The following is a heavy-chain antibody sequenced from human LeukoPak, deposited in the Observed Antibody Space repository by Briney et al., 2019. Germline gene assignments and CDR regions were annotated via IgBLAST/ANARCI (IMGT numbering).Heavy chain of an antibody. V-gene: IGHV3-30*04. CDR3: AKEKDGYNQFFDY. D-gene: IGHD5-24*01. CDR1: GFTFSSYA. CDR2: ISYDGSNK. J-gene: IGHJ4*02. Sequence: GGSLRLSCAASGFTFSSYAMHWVRQAPGKGLEWVAVISYDGSNKYYADSVKGRFTISRDNSKNTLYLQMNSLRAEDTAVYYCAKEKDGYNQFFDYWGQGTLVTVSS.